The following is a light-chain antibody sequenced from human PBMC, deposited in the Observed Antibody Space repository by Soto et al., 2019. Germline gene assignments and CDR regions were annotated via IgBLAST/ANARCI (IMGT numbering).Light chain of an antibody. CDR2: NDS. Sequence: QLVLAQPPSVSGAPGQRVTISCTGSSSNIGANYDVHWYQHLPGTAPKLLISNDSNRPSGVPDRFSGSKSGTSASLGITGLQAEDEADYYCQSYDSSLRGWVFGGGTKLTVL. V-gene: IGLV1-40*01. CDR1: SSNIGANYD. J-gene: IGLJ3*02. CDR3: QSYDSSLRGWV.